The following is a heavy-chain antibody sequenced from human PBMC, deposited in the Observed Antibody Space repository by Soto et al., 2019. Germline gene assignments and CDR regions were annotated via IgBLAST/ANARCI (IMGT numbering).Heavy chain of an antibody. V-gene: IGHV3-30*18. CDR3: AKDVGFSNSWSLDY. J-gene: IGHJ4*02. D-gene: IGHD6-13*01. Sequence: QVQLVESGGGVVQPGRSLRLSCAASGFSFSSYGMHWVRQAPGKGLKWVAVISYDGRNKYYADSVKGRFTISRDNSKSTLYLQMNSLRAEDTAVYYCAKDVGFSNSWSLDYWGQGTLVTVSA. CDR1: GFSFSSYG. CDR2: ISYDGRNK.